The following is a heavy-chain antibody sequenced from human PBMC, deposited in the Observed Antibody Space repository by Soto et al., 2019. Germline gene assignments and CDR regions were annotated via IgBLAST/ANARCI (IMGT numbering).Heavy chain of an antibody. CDR1: GFNLSSFG. CDR3: VNSPGPKSY. CDR2: ISYDGSDK. J-gene: IGHJ4*02. Sequence: RGSLRLSCAASGFNLSSFGMPWVRQAPGKRLEWVAVISYDGSDKYYAESVRGRFTISRDNSENTLYLQMDRLRLEDTVVYVCVNSPGPKSYCGQGRLVSVSS. V-gene: IGHV3-30*18.